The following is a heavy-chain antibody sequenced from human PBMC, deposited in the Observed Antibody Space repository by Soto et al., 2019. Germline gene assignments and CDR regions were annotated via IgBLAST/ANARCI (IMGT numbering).Heavy chain of an antibody. D-gene: IGHD3-22*01. CDR1: GFTFSSYA. Sequence: ESGGGVVQPGRSLRLSCAASGFTFSSYAMHWVRQAPGKGLEWVAVISYDGSNKYYADSVKGRFTISRDNSKNTLYLQMNSLRAEETSVYYCARDGNYYDSRGYYLVLRYYGMDVWGQGSTVTVCS. J-gene: IGHJ6*02. V-gene: IGHV3-30-3*01. CDR3: ARDGNYYDSRGYYLVLRYYGMDV. CDR2: ISYDGSNK.